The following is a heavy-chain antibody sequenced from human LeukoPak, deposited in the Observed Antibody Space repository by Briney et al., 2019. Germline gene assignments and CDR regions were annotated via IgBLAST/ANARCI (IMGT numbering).Heavy chain of an antibody. V-gene: IGHV1-69*04. CDR2: IIPILGIA. CDR3: ATEGRLLRTFDI. J-gene: IGHJ3*02. CDR1: GGTFSSYA. D-gene: IGHD2/OR15-2a*01. Sequence: GASVKVSCKASGGTFSSYAISWVRQAPGQGLEWMGRIIPILGIANYAQKLQGRVTMTTDTSTSTAYMELRSLRSEDTAVYYCATEGRLLRTFDIWGQGTMVTVSS.